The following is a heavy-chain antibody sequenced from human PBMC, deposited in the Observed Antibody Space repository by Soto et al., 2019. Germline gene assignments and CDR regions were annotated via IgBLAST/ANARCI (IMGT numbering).Heavy chain of an antibody. Sequence: QVQLQQWGAGLLKPSETLSLTCAVYGGSFSGYYWSWIRQPPGKGLEWIGEINHSGSTNYNPSLKGRVTISVDTSKNQFSLKLSSVTAADTAVYYCATRHSGSSADYWGQGTLVTVSS. CDR3: ATRHSGSSADY. V-gene: IGHV4-34*01. D-gene: IGHD1-26*01. CDR2: INHSGST. CDR1: GGSFSGYY. J-gene: IGHJ4*02.